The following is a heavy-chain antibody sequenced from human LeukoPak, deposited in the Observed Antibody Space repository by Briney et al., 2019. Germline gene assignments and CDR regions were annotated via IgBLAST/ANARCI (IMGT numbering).Heavy chain of an antibody. CDR1: GGSIRSCRDH. D-gene: IGHD3-10*01. J-gene: IGHJ5*02. CDR2: IYYAGST. V-gene: IGHV4-39*01. CDR3: TCPYASGGYPNWFDP. Sequence: SETLSLPCTLCGGSIRSCRDHWRWVRQAPGKGLECYGSIYYAGSTYYNPPLKSRVTISIDTSKNQFSLKLSSVTAADTAVYYCTCPYASGGYPNWFDPWGRGTLVTVSS.